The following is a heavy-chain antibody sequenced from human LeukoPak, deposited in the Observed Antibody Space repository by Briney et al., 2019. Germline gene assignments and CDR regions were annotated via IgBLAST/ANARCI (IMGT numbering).Heavy chain of an antibody. CDR2: IYPDDSDT. D-gene: IGHD3-16*01. CDR1: GFRFDIYW. V-gene: IGHV5-51*01. Sequence: GESLKISCQGSGFRFDIYWIGWVRQIPGKGLEWMGNIYPDDSDTRFGPSFQGQVTMSADRSSGTAYLQWSSLKASDTAMYYCARRQGGQNWYFDLWGRGTAVTVSS. CDR3: ARRQGGQNWYFDL. J-gene: IGHJ2*01.